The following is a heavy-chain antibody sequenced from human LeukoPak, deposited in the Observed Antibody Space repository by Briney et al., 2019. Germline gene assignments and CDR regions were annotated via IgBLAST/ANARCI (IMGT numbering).Heavy chain of an antibody. CDR1: GFSLSTVSEA. V-gene: IGHV2-5*01. J-gene: IGHJ4*02. CDR2: IYGNNDQ. D-gene: IGHD4-17*01. CDR3: VHRTTVTSVVD. Sequence: SGPTLVNPTQTLTLTCTFSGFSLSTVSEAVGWVRQPPGKAPEWLTFIYGNNDQRYSPSLNSRLTITKDTSKNQVVLRMTDMESVDTATYYCVHRTTVTSVVDWGQGTLVTVSS.